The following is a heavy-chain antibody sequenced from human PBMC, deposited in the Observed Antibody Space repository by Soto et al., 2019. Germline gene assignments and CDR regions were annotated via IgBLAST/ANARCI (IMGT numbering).Heavy chain of an antibody. CDR1: GGSISSYY. D-gene: IGHD2-2*02. Sequence: PSETLSLTCTVSGGSISSYYWSWIRQPAGKGLEWIGRIYTSGSTNYNPSLKSRVTMSVDTSKNQFSLRLSSVTAADTAVYYCARDTERPDIVVVPAAIEQSVSQPGVLDPWGQGTLVTGSS. J-gene: IGHJ5*02. V-gene: IGHV4-4*07. CDR2: IYTSGST. CDR3: ARDTERPDIVVVPAAIEQSVSQPGVLDP.